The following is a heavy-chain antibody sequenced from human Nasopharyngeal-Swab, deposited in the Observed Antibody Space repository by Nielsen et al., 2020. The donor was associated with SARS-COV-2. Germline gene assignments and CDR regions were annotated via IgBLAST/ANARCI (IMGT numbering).Heavy chain of an antibody. D-gene: IGHD2-2*01. Sequence: GGSLRLSCAASGFTFDDYAKHWVRQAPGKGLEWVSLISWDGGSTYHADSVKGRFTISRDNSKNSLYLQMNSLRAEDTALYYCAKDMVLVDIVVVPAAMPDYWGQGTLVTVSS. CDR3: AKDMVLVDIVVVPAAMPDY. J-gene: IGHJ4*02. CDR1: GFTFDDYA. CDR2: ISWDGGST. V-gene: IGHV3-43D*04.